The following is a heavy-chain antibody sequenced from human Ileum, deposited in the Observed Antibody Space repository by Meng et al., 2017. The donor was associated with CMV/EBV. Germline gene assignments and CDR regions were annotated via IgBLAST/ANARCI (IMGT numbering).Heavy chain of an antibody. Sequence: GFTFSSYAIVWVRQAPGKGLKWVSGIPGSDSSTYYAGSVKGRFTISRDNSKNTLYLQMNSLRAEDTAVYYCAKDRVSGTSRPRYFDYWGQGTLVTVSS. CDR3: AKDRVSGTSRPRYFDY. CDR1: GFTFSSYA. CDR2: IPGSDSST. D-gene: IGHD3-16*01. J-gene: IGHJ4*02. V-gene: IGHV3-23*01.